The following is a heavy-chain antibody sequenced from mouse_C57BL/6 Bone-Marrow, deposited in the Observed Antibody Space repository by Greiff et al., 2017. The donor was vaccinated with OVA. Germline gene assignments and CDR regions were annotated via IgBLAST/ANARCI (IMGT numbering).Heavy chain of an antibody. Sequence: VKLVESGAELVKPGASVKISCKASGYAFSSYWMNWVKQRPGKGLEWIGQIYPGDGDTNYNGKFKGKATLTADKSSSTAYMQLRSLTSEYSAVYFCARSNYDYPFAYWGQGTLVTVSA. D-gene: IGHD2-4*01. CDR2: IYPGDGDT. CDR1: GYAFSSYW. CDR3: ARSNYDYPFAY. V-gene: IGHV1-80*01. J-gene: IGHJ3*01.